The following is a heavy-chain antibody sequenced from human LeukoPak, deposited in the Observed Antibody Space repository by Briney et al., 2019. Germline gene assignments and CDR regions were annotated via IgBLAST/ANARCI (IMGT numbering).Heavy chain of an antibody. J-gene: IGHJ4*02. Sequence: SETLSLTCTVSGGSISSYYWSWIRQPPGKGLEWIGYVYYSGSTNYNPSLESRVTISVDTSKNQFSLKLNSVTAADTAVYYCARHSRGYSYGPFDYWGQGTLVTVSS. CDR2: VYYSGST. CDR3: ARHSRGYSYGPFDY. CDR1: GGSISSYY. D-gene: IGHD5-18*01. V-gene: IGHV4-59*08.